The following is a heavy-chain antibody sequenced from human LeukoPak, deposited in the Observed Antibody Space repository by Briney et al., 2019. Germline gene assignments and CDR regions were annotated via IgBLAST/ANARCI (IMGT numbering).Heavy chain of an antibody. CDR3: ARGLIAVAGSRGALGY. D-gene: IGHD6-19*01. J-gene: IGHJ4*02. CDR1: GGSISSYY. V-gene: IGHV4-4*07. CDR2: IYTGGST. Sequence: SETLSLTCTVSGGSISSYYWSWIRQPAGKGLEWIGRIYTGGSTNYNPSLKSRVTISVDTSKNQFSLKLSSVTAADTAVYYCARGLIAVAGSRGALGYWGQGTLVTVSS.